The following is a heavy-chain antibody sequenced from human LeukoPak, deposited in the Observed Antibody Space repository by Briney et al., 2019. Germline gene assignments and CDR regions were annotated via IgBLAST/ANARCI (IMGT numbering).Heavy chain of an antibody. CDR2: IYYSGST. CDR1: GGSISSYY. CDR3: ARTIVVVPAAMLPYYYYMDV. Sequence: PSETLSLTCTVSGGSISSYYWSWIRQPPGKGLEWIGYIYYSGSTNYNPSLKSRVTISVDTSKDQFSLKLSSVTAADTAVYYCARTIVVVPAAMLPYYYYMDVWGKGTTVTVSS. D-gene: IGHD2-2*01. J-gene: IGHJ6*03. V-gene: IGHV4-59*01.